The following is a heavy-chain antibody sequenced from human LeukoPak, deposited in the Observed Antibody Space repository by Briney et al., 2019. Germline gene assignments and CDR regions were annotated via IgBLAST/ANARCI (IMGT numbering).Heavy chain of an antibody. CDR2: ISYSGST. J-gene: IGHJ4*02. D-gene: IGHD3-16*02. CDR1: SGSISGHY. V-gene: IGHV4-59*11. CDR3: ARATYREINYLDY. Sequence: PSETLSLTCTVSSGSISGHYWSWIRQPPGKGLEWIGYISYSGSTKYNPSLKSRVTISVDTSKNQFSLWLSSVTAADTAVYYCARATYREINYLDYWGQGTLVTASS.